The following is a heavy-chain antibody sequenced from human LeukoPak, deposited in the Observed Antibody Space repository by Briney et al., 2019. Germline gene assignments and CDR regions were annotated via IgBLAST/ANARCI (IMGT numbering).Heavy chain of an antibody. CDR1: KYTFTDYY. CDR3: ARLMAPVGKRSTPFNY. Sequence: ASVKVSCKASKYTFTDYYMHWVRQAPGQGLEWMGWINPNSGGTDYAQKFQGRVAMTRDTSISTAYMELSSLRSDDTAIYYCARLMAPVGKRSTPFNYWGQGTLVTVSS. D-gene: IGHD1-1*01. J-gene: IGHJ4*02. CDR2: INPNSGGT. V-gene: IGHV1-2*02.